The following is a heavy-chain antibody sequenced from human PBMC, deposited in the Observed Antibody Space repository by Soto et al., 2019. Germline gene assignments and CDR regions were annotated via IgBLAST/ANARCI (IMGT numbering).Heavy chain of an antibody. Sequence: QVQLVESGGGVVQPGRSLRLSCAASGFIFSSFGMHWDRQAPGKGLEWVAHIWYDGSNTYYADSVKGRFTISRDNSRNTVYLQMNSLRAEDAAVYHCVRDLLGSGGHFDYWGQGTLVTVSS. CDR2: IWYDGSNT. D-gene: IGHD7-27*01. V-gene: IGHV3-33*01. CDR1: GFIFSSFG. CDR3: VRDLLGSGGHFDY. J-gene: IGHJ4*02.